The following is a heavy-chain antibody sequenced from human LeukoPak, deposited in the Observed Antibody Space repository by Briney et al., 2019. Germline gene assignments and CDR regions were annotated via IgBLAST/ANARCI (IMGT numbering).Heavy chain of an antibody. CDR2: ISGSGGST. D-gene: IGHD3-9*01. J-gene: IGHJ4*02. CDR3: ANGIPSLRYFDCLPHQPFYC. V-gene: IGHV3-23*01. Sequence: PGGSLRLSCAASGFTFSSYSMSWVRQAPGKGLEWVSAISGSGGSTYYADSVKGRFTISRDNSKNTLYLQMNSLRAEDTAVYYCANGIPSLRYFDCLPHQPFYCWGQGTLVTVSS. CDR1: GFTFSSYS.